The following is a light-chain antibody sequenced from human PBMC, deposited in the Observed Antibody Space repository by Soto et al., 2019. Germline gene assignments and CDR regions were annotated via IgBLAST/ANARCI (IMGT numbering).Light chain of an antibody. CDR3: QQYNNWPPWT. J-gene: IGKJ1*01. Sequence: ILMTQSPATLSVSPGERATLSCRASQSVSNNLAWYQQKPGQAPRLLIYDASTRATGIPARLSGSESGTEFTLTISGLQSEDLAVYYCQQYNNWPPWTFGQGTKVEIK. CDR2: DAS. V-gene: IGKV3-15*01. CDR1: QSVSNN.